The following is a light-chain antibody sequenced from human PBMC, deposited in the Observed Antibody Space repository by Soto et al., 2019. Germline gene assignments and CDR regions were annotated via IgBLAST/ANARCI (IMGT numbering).Light chain of an antibody. V-gene: IGKV1-5*03. CDR3: QQYNSYWT. CDR2: DTS. Sequence: DIQMTQSPSTLSESVGDRVTITRRASQSVSMWLAWYQQKPGKAPKLLIYDTSSLESGVPTRCGGSGAGTEFTLTIRSLKPDYFATDYCQQYNSYWTFGQGTKVDIK. CDR1: QSVSMW. J-gene: IGKJ1*01.